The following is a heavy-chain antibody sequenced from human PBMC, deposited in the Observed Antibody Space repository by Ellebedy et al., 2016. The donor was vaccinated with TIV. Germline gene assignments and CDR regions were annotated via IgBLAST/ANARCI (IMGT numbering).Heavy chain of an antibody. Sequence: SETLSLXCAVYGGSFSGHYWSWIRQPPGKGLEWIGEINHSGGTNYNPSLKSRVTISVDTSKNQFSLKLSSVTAADTAVYYCARDLWGSYYDSYSSFGYWGQGTLVTVSS. V-gene: IGHV4-34*01. J-gene: IGHJ4*02. CDR1: GGSFSGHY. D-gene: IGHD1-26*01. CDR2: INHSGGT. CDR3: ARDLWGSYYDSYSSFGY.